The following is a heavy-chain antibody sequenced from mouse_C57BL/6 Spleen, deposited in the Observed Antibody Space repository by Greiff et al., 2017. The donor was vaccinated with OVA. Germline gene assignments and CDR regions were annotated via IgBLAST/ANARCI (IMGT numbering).Heavy chain of an antibody. J-gene: IGHJ2*01. V-gene: IGHV1-53*01. CDR2: INPSNGGT. CDR3: ARSVAYYGSSDYFDY. CDR1: GYTFTSYW. D-gene: IGHD1-1*01. Sequence: QVQLQQSGTELVKPGASVKLSCKASGYTFTSYWMHWVKQRPGQGLEWIGNINPSNGGTNYNEKFKSKATLTVDKSSSTAYMQLSSLTSEDSAVYYCARSVAYYGSSDYFDYWGQGTTLTVSS.